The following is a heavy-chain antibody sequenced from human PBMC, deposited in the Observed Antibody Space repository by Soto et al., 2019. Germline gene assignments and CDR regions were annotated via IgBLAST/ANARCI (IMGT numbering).Heavy chain of an antibody. Sequence: ASVKVSCKAPGYTFTSYDINWVRQATGKGLEWMGSMNPNSGSTRCAQKFQGRVTMTRNTSISTAYMELSSLISEDTAVYYYARMGYYHYYGMDVWVQGTTVTVSS. CDR3: ARMGYYHYYGMDV. CDR2: MNPNSGST. V-gene: IGHV1-8*01. CDR1: GYTFTSYD. J-gene: IGHJ6*02.